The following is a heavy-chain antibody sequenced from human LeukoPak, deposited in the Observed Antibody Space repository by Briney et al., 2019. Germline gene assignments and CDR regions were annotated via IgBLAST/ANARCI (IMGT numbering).Heavy chain of an antibody. D-gene: IGHD6-19*01. J-gene: IGHJ3*02. CDR3: ARGVAVATDAFDI. V-gene: IGHV1-2*02. CDR2: INPNSGGT. Sequence: GASVKVSCKASGYTFTGYYMHWVRQAPGQRLEWMGWINPNSGGTNYAQKFQGRVTMTRDTSISTAYMELSRLRSDDTAVYYCARGVAVATDAFDIWGQGTMVTVSS. CDR1: GYTFTGYY.